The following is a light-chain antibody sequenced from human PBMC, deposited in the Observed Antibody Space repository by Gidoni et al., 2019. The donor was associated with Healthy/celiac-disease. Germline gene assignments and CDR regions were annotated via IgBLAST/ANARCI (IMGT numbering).Light chain of an antibody. Sequence: EIVFTQSPATLSLSPGEIATLSCRASQSVSSSYLAWYQQKPGQAPRLLIYGASSRATGIPDRFSGSGSGTDFTLTIIRLEPEDFAVYYCQKYGSSPLFTFGHGTKVDIK. CDR2: GAS. CDR1: QSVSSSY. J-gene: IGKJ3*01. V-gene: IGKV3-20*01. CDR3: QKYGSSPLFT.